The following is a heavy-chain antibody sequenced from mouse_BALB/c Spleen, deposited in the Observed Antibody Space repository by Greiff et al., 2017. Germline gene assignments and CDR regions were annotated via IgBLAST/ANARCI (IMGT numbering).Heavy chain of an antibody. Sequence: EVKLQESGGGLVKPGGSLKLSCAASGFTFSSYAMSWVRQTPEKRLEWVATISSGGSYTYYPDSVKGRCTITRDNAKNTLYLQMSSLRSEDTAMYYCAREEYGCGEYYFDYWGQGTTLTVSS. CDR2: ISSGGSYT. V-gene: IGHV5-9-3*01. CDR1: GFTFSSYA. CDR3: AREEYGCGEYYFDY. D-gene: IGHD2-2*01. J-gene: IGHJ2*01.